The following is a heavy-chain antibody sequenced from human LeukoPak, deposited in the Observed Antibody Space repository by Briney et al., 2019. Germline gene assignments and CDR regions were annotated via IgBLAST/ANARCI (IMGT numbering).Heavy chain of an antibody. J-gene: IGHJ4*02. CDR2: ISGSGGST. V-gene: IGHV3-23*01. D-gene: IGHD2-15*01. Sequence: GGSLRLSCAASGFTFSSYAMNWVRQAPGKGLEWVSAISGSGGSTYYADSVKGRFTISRDNSKNTLYVQMNSLRAEDTAVYYCAKARYCSGGNCYHDYWGQGTLVTVPS. CDR3: AKARYCSGGNCYHDY. CDR1: GFTFSSYA.